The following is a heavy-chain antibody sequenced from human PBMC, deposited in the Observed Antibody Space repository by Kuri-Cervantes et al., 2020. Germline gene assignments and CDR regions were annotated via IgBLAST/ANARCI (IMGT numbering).Heavy chain of an antibody. V-gene: IGHV1-3*01. J-gene: IGHJ4*02. Sequence: ASVKVSCKASGYTFTSYAMHWVRQAPGQRLEWMGWINAGNGNTKYSQKFQGRVTITRDTSASTAHMELSSLKSEDTAVYYCARGIEAGAVDYWGQGTLVTVSS. CDR3: ARGIEAGAVDY. CDR1: GYTFTSYA. CDR2: INAGNGNT. D-gene: IGHD2-15*01.